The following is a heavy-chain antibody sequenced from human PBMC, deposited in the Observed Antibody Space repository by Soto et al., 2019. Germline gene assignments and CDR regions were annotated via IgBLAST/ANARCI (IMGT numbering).Heavy chain of an antibody. D-gene: IGHD4-17*01. CDR1: GGSFSGYY. Sequence: TLSLTCAVYGGSFSGYYWSWIRQPPGKGLEWIGEINHSGSTNYNPSLKSRVTISVDTSKNQFSLKLSSVTAADTAVYYCARDVSYGDPKGYWGQGTLVTVSS. J-gene: IGHJ4*02. CDR3: ARDVSYGDPKGY. CDR2: INHSGST. V-gene: IGHV4-34*01.